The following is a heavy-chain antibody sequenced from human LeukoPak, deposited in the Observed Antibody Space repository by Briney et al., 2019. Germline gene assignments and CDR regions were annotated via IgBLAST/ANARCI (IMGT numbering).Heavy chain of an antibody. J-gene: IGHJ4*02. CDR1: GFTFSSYW. V-gene: IGHV3-9*01. Sequence: GGSLRLSCAASGFTFSSYWMHWVRQAPGKGLEWVSGISWNSGSIGYADSVKGRFTISRDNAKNSLYLQMNSLRAEDTALYYCAKDSDYYDSSGYYDYWGQGTLVTVSS. D-gene: IGHD3-22*01. CDR2: ISWNSGSI. CDR3: AKDSDYYDSSGYYDY.